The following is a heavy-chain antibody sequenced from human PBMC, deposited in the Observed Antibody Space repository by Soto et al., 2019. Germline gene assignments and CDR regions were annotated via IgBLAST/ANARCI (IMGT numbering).Heavy chain of an antibody. V-gene: IGHV1-46*01. CDR2: INPSGGST. Sequence: QVQLVQSGAEVKKPGASVKVSCKASGYTFTSYYMHWVRQAPGQGLEWLGIINPSGGSTSYAQKYQGRVTMTRDTATSTVYMELSSLRSEDTAVYYCASNLGGSGAFDIWGQGTMVTVSS. D-gene: IGHD3-16*01. J-gene: IGHJ3*02. CDR3: ASNLGGSGAFDI. CDR1: GYTFTSYY.